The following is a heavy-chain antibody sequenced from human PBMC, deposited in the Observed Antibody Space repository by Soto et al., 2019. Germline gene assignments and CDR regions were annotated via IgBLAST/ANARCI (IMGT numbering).Heavy chain of an antibody. D-gene: IGHD2-2*01. CDR2: INHSGST. CDR1: GGSISESSYY. J-gene: IGHJ5*02. V-gene: IGHV4-39*07. CDR3: ARGGGGGRVVVPAAIRPYWFDP. Sequence: PSETLSLTCTVSGGSISESSYYWGWIRQPPGKGLEWIGEINHSGSTNYNPSLKSRVTISVDTSKNQFSLKLSSVTAADTAVYYCARGGGGGRVVVPAAIRPYWFDPWGQGTLVTVSS.